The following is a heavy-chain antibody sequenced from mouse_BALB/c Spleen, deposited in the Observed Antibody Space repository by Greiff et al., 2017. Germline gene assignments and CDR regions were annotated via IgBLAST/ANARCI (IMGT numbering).Heavy chain of an antibody. D-gene: IGHD2-4*01. CDR3: APTTMITTGDAMDY. J-gene: IGHJ4*01. CDR1: GYTFTSYT. Sequence: VQVVESGAELARPGASVKMSCKASGYTFTSYTMHWVKQRPGQGLEWIGYINPSSGYTNYNQKFKDKATLTADKSSSTAYMQLSSLTSEDSAVYYCAPTTMITTGDAMDYWGQGTSVTVSS. CDR2: INPSSGYT. V-gene: IGHV1-4*01.